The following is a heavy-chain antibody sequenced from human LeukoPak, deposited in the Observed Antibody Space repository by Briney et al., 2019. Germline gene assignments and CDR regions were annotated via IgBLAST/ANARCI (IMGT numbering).Heavy chain of an antibody. CDR1: GFTFSSYW. J-gene: IGHJ4*02. V-gene: IGHV3-23*01. CDR3: ATPGGIQLWLSCYFDY. CDR2: ISGSGGST. Sequence: PGGSLRLSCAASGFTFSSYWMSWVRQAPGKGLEWVSAISGSGGSTYYADSVKGRFTISRDNSKNTLYLQMNSLRAEDTAVYYCATPGGIQLWLSCYFDYWGQGTLVTVSS. D-gene: IGHD5-18*01.